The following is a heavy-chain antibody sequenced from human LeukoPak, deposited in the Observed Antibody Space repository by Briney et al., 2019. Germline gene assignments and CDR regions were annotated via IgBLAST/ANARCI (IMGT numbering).Heavy chain of an antibody. CDR2: ISGSGDST. D-gene: IGHD6-13*01. Sequence: PGGSLRLSCAASGFTFSSYAMSWVRQAPGKGLEWVSAISGSGDSTYYADSVKGRFTISRDNSKNTVYLQMNSLRGEDTAVYYCARINRNSWYHYYYGMDVWGQGTTVTVSS. V-gene: IGHV3-23*01. J-gene: IGHJ6*02. CDR3: ARINRNSWYHYYYGMDV. CDR1: GFTFSSYA.